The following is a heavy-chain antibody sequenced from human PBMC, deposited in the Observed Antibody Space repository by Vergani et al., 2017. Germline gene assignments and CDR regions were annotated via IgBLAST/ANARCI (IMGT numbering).Heavy chain of an antibody. CDR2: IYPGDSDT. Sequence: EVQLVQSGAEVKKPGESLKISCKGSGYSFTSYWIGWVRQMPGKGLEWMGIIYPGDSDTRYSPSFQGQVTISADKSISTAYLQWSSLKASDTAMYYCASAWRITGTMQAFEIWGQGTMVTVSS. V-gene: IGHV5-51*01. D-gene: IGHD1-7*01. CDR3: ASAWRITGTMQAFEI. J-gene: IGHJ3*02. CDR1: GYSFTSYW.